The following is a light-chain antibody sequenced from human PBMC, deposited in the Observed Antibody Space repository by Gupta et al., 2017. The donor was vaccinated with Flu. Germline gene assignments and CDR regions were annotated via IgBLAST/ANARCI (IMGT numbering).Light chain of an antibody. CDR2: TDM. V-gene: IGLV3-25*02. CDR3: QSADSSGADV. J-gene: IGLJ1*01. Sequence: SHELTQPPSVSGSPGLTARASSSGDESPKHYAFWYQQKPGQAPQLVIYTDMERPSGIPERFSGSSSGTTVTLTISGVQAEDEADYYCQSADSSGADVFGTGTKVTVL. CDR1: ESPKHY.